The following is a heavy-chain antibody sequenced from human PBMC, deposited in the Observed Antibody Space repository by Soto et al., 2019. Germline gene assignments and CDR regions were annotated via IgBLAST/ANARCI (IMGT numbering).Heavy chain of an antibody. CDR2: ISWNSGTE. Sequence: EVQLVESGGGLVQPGRSLRLSCAASGFTFDDYAMHWVRQAPGKGLEWVSVISWNSGTEAYADSVKGRFTISRDNANNSLYLQMIRLRPEDTAVYYCAKGHSEYPSTSFEFDLWGQGTLITVSS. V-gene: IGHV3-9*01. CDR3: AKGHSEYPSTSFEFDL. CDR1: GFTFDDYA. J-gene: IGHJ5*02. D-gene: IGHD3-16*01.